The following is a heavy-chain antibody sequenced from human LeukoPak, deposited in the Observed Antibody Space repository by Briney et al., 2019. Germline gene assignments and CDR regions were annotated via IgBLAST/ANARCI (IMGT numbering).Heavy chain of an antibody. CDR3: ARTAPGVHAFDI. V-gene: IGHV3-30-3*01. D-gene: IGHD2-2*01. J-gene: IGHJ3*02. CDR1: GFTFSSYA. Sequence: GGSLRLSCAASGFTFSSYAMHWVRQAPGKGLEWVAVISYDGSNKYYADSVKGRFTISRDNSKNTLYLQMNSLRAEDTAVYYCARTAPGVHAFDIWGQGTMVTVSS. CDR2: ISYDGSNK.